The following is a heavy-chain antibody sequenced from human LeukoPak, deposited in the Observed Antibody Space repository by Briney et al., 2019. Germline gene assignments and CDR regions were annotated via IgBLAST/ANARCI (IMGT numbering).Heavy chain of an antibody. V-gene: IGHV3-64D*09. Sequence: GGSLRLSCSASGFTFSAYAMYWVRQAPGKGLEYVSGISNNGGSSFYADSVKGRFTISRDNSKNTLYLQMSSLGAEDTAVYYCVKITSVTGGDCWGQGTRLTVSS. J-gene: IGHJ4*02. D-gene: IGHD1-1*01. CDR3: VKITSVTGGDC. CDR1: GFTFSAYA. CDR2: ISNNGGSS.